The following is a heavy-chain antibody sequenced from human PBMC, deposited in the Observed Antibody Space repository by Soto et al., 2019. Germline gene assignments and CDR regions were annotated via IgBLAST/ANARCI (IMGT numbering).Heavy chain of an antibody. Sequence: KASETLSLTCTVSGGSISSGDHYWSWIRQPPGKGLEWIGYIYYSGSSYYNPSLKSRVTVSLDTSKNQFSLKLNSVTAADTAVYYCASFGVIGEPFEYWGQGTLVTVSS. CDR3: ASFGVIGEPFEY. J-gene: IGHJ4*02. V-gene: IGHV4-30-4*01. D-gene: IGHD3-10*01. CDR2: IYYSGSS. CDR1: GGSISSGDHY.